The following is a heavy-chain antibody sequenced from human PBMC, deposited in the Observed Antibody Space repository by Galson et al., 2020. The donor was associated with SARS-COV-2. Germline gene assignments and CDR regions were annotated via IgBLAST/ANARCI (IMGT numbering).Heavy chain of an antibody. CDR2: IYYSGST. V-gene: IGHV4-31*03. D-gene: IGHD3-10*01. CDR1: GGSISSGGYY. CDR3: ASEGVTMVRGVIAPQYGMDV. J-gene: IGHJ6*02. Sequence: ASATLSLTCTVSGGSISSGGYYWSWIRQHPGKGLAWIGYIYYSGSTYYNPSLKSRVTISVDTSKNQFSLKLSSVTAADTAVYYCASEGVTMVRGVIAPQYGMDVWGQGTTVTVSS.